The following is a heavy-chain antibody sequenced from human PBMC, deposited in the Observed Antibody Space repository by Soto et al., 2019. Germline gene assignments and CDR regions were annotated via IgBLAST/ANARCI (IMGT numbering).Heavy chain of an antibody. CDR1: GFTFSSYW. V-gene: IGHV3-7*01. Sequence: EVQLVESGGGLVQPGGSLRLSCAASGFTFSSYWMSWVRQVPGMGLEWVANIKQDGSEKYYVDSVKGRFTISRDNAKNSLYLQMNSLLAEDTAVYYCARSIAARLNWFDPWGQGTLVTVSS. CDR2: IKQDGSEK. D-gene: IGHD6-6*01. J-gene: IGHJ5*02. CDR3: ARSIAARLNWFDP.